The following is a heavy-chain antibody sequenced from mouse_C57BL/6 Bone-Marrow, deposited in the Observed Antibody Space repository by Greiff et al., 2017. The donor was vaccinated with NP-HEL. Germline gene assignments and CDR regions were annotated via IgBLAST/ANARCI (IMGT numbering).Heavy chain of an antibody. V-gene: IGHV1-62-2*01. J-gene: IGHJ3*01. CDR3: ARHEEDYDYDPPWFAY. CDR1: GYTFTEYT. D-gene: IGHD2-4*01. Sequence: QVQLKESGAELVKPGASVKLSCKASGYTFTEYTIHWVKQRSGQGLEWIGWFYPGSGSIKYNEKFKDKATLTADKSSSTVYMELSRLTSEDSAVYFCARHEEDYDYDPPWFAYWGQGTLVTVSA. CDR2: FYPGSGSI.